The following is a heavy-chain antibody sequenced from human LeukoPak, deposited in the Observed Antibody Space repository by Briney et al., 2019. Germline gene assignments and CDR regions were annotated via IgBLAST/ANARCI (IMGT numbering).Heavy chain of an antibody. CDR3: AKSASVGATRYYFDY. J-gene: IGHJ4*02. CDR1: GFSFSTYA. V-gene: IGHV3-23*01. CDR2: ISSSATST. D-gene: IGHD1-26*01. Sequence: PGGSLRLSCATSGFSFSTYAMSWVRQAPGKGLEWVSAISSSATSTYYADSVKGRFTISRDNSKNTLYLQLHSLRAEDTAVYYCAKSASVGATRYYFDYWGQGTLVTVSS.